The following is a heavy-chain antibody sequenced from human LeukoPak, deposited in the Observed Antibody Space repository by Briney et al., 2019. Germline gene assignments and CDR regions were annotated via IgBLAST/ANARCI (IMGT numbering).Heavy chain of an antibody. V-gene: IGHV4-31*03. CDR2: IYYSGST. Sequence: SQTLSLTCTVSGGSISSGGYYWSWIRQHPGKGLEWIGYIYYSGSTYYNPSLKSRVTISVDTSKNQFSLKLSSVTAADTAVYYCATSPYCGGACYSPPYFDYWGQGTLVTVSS. J-gene: IGHJ4*02. CDR1: GGSISSGGYY. D-gene: IGHD2-21*02. CDR3: ATSPYCGGACYSPPYFDY.